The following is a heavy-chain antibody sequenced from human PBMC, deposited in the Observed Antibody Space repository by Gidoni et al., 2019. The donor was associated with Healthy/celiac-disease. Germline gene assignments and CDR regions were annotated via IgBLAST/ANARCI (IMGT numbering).Heavy chain of an antibody. D-gene: IGHD2-15*01. J-gene: IGHJ4*02. CDR2: ISSSSSYT. V-gene: IGHV3-11*06. Sequence: QVPLVESGGGLVKPGGSLRLSWAASGVTFSDYYLSWIRQAPGKGLEWVSYISSSSSYTNYADSVKGRFTISRDNAKNSLYLQMNSLRAEDTAVYYCARASPRSYCSGGSCYVDYWGQGTLVTVSS. CDR1: GVTFSDYY. CDR3: ARASPRSYCSGGSCYVDY.